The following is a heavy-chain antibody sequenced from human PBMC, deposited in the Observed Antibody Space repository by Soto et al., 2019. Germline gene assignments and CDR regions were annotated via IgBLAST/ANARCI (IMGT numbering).Heavy chain of an antibody. D-gene: IGHD6-13*01. Sequence: PGGSLRLSCAASGFTFSTYAMSWVRQAPGKGLEWVSAISRSGGSTYYADSVKGRFTISRDNSKNTLYLQMSGLRAEDTGVYYCARDPRASGNSHFDCWGQGTLVTVSS. CDR1: GFTFSTYA. CDR2: ISRSGGST. CDR3: ARDPRASGNSHFDC. J-gene: IGHJ4*02. V-gene: IGHV3-23*01.